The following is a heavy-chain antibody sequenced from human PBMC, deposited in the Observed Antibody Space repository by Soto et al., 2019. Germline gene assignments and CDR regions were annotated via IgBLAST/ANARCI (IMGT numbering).Heavy chain of an antibody. Sequence: VQLAQSGAEVKKPGASVKVSCKTSGDSFNDYYIHWVRQDPGQGLEWMGWINPNGGATKYAQKFQGRVTVTRDTSIRTVYMELSSLRSDDTAVYYCARESGGATATLDYYYFYMGVWGKGTTVTVSS. J-gene: IGHJ6*03. V-gene: IGHV1-2*02. D-gene: IGHD5-12*01. CDR3: ARESGGATATLDYYYFYMGV. CDR1: GDSFNDYY. CDR2: INPNGGAT.